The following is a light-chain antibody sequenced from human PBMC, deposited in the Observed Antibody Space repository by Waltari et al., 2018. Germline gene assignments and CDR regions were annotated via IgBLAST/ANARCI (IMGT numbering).Light chain of an antibody. CDR3: MQALQTPRT. Sequence: DIVMTQSPLSLPVTPGEPASISCRSSQSLLHSNGYNYLYWYLQKPGQSPQLLSYLGSNRASGVPDRFSGSGSGTDFTLKISRVEAEDVGVYYCMQALQTPRTFGQGTKLEIK. J-gene: IGKJ2*01. V-gene: IGKV2-28*01. CDR2: LGS. CDR1: QSLLHSNGYNY.